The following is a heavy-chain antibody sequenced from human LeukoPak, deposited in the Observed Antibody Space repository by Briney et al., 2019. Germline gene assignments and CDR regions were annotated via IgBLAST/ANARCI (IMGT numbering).Heavy chain of an antibody. J-gene: IGHJ4*02. V-gene: IGHV4-34*01. CDR1: GGSFSGYY. D-gene: IGHD2-15*01. CDR3: ARGGPLVYCSGGSCYSLDY. Sequence: SETLSLTCAVYGGSFSGYYWSWIRQPPGKGLEWIGEINHSGSTNYNPSLKSRVTISVDTSKNQFSPKLSSVTAADTAVYYCARGGPLVYCSGGSCYSLDYWGQGTLVTVSS. CDR2: INHSGST.